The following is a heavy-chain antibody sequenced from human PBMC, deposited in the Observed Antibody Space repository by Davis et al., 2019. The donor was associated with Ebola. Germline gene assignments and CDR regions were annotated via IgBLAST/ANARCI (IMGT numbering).Heavy chain of an antibody. Sequence: GESLKISCAASGFTFSGYWMHWVRQAAGKGRVVVSRIKSEGSSISYADSVKGRFTISRDNSKNTLYLQMNSLRAEDTAVYYCARDGAYCSSTSCYGGYYYYYGMDVWGQGTTATVSS. J-gene: IGHJ6*02. V-gene: IGHV3-74*01. D-gene: IGHD2-2*01. CDR3: ARDGAYCSSTSCYGGYYYYYGMDV. CDR2: IKSEGSSI. CDR1: GFTFSGYW.